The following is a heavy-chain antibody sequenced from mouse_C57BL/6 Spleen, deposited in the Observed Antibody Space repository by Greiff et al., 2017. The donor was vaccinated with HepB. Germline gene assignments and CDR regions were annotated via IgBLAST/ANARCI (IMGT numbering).Heavy chain of an antibody. V-gene: IGHV1-42*01. CDR2: INPSTGGT. Sequence: SGPELVKPGASVKISCKASGYSFTGYYMNWVKQSPEKSLEWIGEINPSTGGTTYNQKFKAKATLTVDKSSSTAYMQLKSLTSEDSAVYYCARWGYFDYWGQGTTLTVSS. J-gene: IGHJ2*01. CDR3: ARWGYFDY. CDR1: GYSFTGYY.